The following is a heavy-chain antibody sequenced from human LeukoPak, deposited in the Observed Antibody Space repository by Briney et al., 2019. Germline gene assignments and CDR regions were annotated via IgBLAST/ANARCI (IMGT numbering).Heavy chain of an antibody. Sequence: SQTLSLTCTVSGGSISSGGYYWSWIRQHPGKGLEWIGYIYYSGSTYYNPSLKSRVTISVDTSKNQFSLKLSSVTAADTAVYYCARLVTGSGWAYYFDYWGQGTLVTVSS. V-gene: IGHV4-31*03. CDR1: GGSISSGGYY. CDR2: IYYSGST. CDR3: ARLVTGSGWAYYFDY. D-gene: IGHD6-19*01. J-gene: IGHJ4*02.